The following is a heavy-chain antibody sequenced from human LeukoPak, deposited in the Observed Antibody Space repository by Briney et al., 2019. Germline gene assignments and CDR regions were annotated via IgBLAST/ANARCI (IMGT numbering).Heavy chain of an antibody. J-gene: IGHJ4*02. Sequence: GGSLRLSCAASGFTFSSYWMHWVRQAPGKGLVWVARINSDGSSTRDADSVKGRFTISRDNAKNTLYLQMNSMRAEDTALYHCAKERSLNGGYSDGYFDHWGQGTLVTVSS. V-gene: IGHV3-74*01. CDR2: INSDGSST. CDR1: GFTFSSYW. CDR3: AKERSLNGGYSDGYFDH. D-gene: IGHD4-23*01.